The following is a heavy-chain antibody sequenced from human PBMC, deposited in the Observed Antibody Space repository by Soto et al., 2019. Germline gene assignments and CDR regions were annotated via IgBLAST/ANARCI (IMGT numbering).Heavy chain of an antibody. CDR1: GGTFSSYA. CDR3: ARDRWESSSSVWCDP. Sequence: SVKVSCKASGGTFSSYAISWVRQAPGQGLEWMGGIIPIFGTANYAQKFQGRVTITADESTSTAYMELSSLRSEDTAVYYCARDRWESSSSVWCDPWHQGTRVIAAS. D-gene: IGHD6-6*01. CDR2: IIPIFGTA. V-gene: IGHV1-69*13. J-gene: IGHJ5*02.